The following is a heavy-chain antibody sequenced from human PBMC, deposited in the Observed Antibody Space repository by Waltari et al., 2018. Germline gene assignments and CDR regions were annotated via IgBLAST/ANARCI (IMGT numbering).Heavy chain of an antibody. D-gene: IGHD3-16*02. Sequence: EVRLVQSGAEVKKPGESLKISCKGSGDKFSTYWIGWVRQMPGKGLEWMGIIYVGDSENRYSPSFRGQVTMSADKSITTAYLQWSSLKASDTAMYYCARREHDYDYVGGSYRRVIDTFDIWGQGTRVTVSS. CDR2: IYVGDSEN. J-gene: IGHJ3*02. CDR1: GDKFSTYW. CDR3: ARREHDYDYVGGSYRRVIDTFDI. V-gene: IGHV5-51*03.